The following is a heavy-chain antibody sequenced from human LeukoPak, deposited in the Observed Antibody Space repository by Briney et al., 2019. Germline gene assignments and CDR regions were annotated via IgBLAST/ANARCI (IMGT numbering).Heavy chain of an antibody. J-gene: IGHJ4*02. CDR2: IIPILGIA. D-gene: IGHD1-26*01. Sequence: GASVKVSCKASGGTFSSYAISWVRQAPGQGLEWMGRIIPILGIANYSQKFQGRVTITADKSTSTAYMELSSLRSEDTAVYYCAREGVGASHPPDYWGQGTLVTVSS. CDR3: AREGVGASHPPDY. CDR1: GGTFSSYA. V-gene: IGHV1-69*04.